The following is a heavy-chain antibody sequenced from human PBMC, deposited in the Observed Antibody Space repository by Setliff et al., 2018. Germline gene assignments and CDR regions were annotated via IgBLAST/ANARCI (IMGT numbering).Heavy chain of an antibody. CDR1: GFTFSSYW. D-gene: IGHD5-12*01. Sequence: HPGGSLRLSCAASGFTFSSYWMSWVRQAPGKGLEWVANIKQDGSEKYYVDSVKGRFTISRDNAKNSLYLQMNSLRAEDTAVYYCARDWPWMATIFDAFDIWGQGTMVTVSS. J-gene: IGHJ3*02. V-gene: IGHV3-7*01. CDR2: IKQDGSEK. CDR3: ARDWPWMATIFDAFDI.